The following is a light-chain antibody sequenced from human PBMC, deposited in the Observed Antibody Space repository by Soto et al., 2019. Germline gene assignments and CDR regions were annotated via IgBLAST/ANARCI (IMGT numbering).Light chain of an antibody. CDR2: GAS. Sequence: EIVMTQSPATLSVSPGERATLSCRASQSVSGNLAWYQQKPGQAPRLLIYGASTRATGIPARFSGSVSGTAFTLTISSLPSEDFAVYYCQQYNNWPPVTFGGGTKVEIK. J-gene: IGKJ4*01. CDR3: QQYNNWPPVT. V-gene: IGKV3-15*01. CDR1: QSVSGN.